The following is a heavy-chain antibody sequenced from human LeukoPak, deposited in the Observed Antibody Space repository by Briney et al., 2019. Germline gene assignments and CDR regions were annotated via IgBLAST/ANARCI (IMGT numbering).Heavy chain of an antibody. CDR3: ARDERRCSADTCYPFDY. D-gene: IGHD2-15*01. Sequence: GGSLRLSCAASGFTFSHYAMNWVREAPGKGLEWVSSSSSDSNYIYYADSVKGRFTISRDNAKNSLYLQMNSLRAEDTAVYYCARDERRCSADTCYPFDYWGQGTLVTVSS. J-gene: IGHJ4*02. V-gene: IGHV3-21*01. CDR1: GFTFSHYA. CDR2: SSSDSNYI.